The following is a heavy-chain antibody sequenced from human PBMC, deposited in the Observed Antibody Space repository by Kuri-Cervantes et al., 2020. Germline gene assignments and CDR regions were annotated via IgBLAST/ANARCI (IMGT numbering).Heavy chain of an antibody. CDR3: ARDANVYYYYGMDV. CDR2: ISSSSSYI. V-gene: IGHV3-21*01. Sequence: GESLKISCAASGFTFSSYWMSWVRQAPGKGLEWVSSISSSSSYIYYADSVKGRFTISRDNAKNSLYLQMNSLRAEDTAVYYCARDANVYYYYGMDVWGQGTTVTVSS. CDR1: GFTFSSYW. J-gene: IGHJ6*02.